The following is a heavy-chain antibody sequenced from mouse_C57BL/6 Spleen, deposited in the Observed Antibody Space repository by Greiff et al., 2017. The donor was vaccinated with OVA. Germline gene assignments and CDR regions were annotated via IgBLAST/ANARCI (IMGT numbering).Heavy chain of an antibody. CDR3: APGYYYGSSYDYFDY. D-gene: IGHD1-1*01. CDR2: IDPANGNT. J-gene: IGHJ2*01. V-gene: IGHV14-3*01. CDR1: GFNIKNTY. Sequence: EVKLQQSVAELVRPGASVKLSCTASGFNIKNTYMHWVKQRPEQGLEWIGRIDPANGNTKYAPKFQGKATITADTSSNTAYLQLSSLTSEDTAIYYCAPGYYYGSSYDYFDYWGQGTTLTVSS.